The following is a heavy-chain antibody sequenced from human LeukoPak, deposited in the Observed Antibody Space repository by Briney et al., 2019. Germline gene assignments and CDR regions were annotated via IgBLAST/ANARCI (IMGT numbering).Heavy chain of an antibody. V-gene: IGHV4-4*07. CDR3: ARAFSSSWYENFQH. J-gene: IGHJ1*01. CDR1: GGSISNYY. CDR2: IYSSGST. Sequence: SETLSLTCNVSGGSISNYYWSRLRQPAGKGLEWIGRIYSSGSTNYKSSLKSRVTMSIDTSKNQFSLIVTSVTAADTAVYYCARAFSSSWYENFQHWGQGTLVTVSS. D-gene: IGHD6-13*01.